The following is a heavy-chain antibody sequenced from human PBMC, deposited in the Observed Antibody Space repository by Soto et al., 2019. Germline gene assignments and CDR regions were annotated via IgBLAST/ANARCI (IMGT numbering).Heavy chain of an antibody. V-gene: IGHV3-30*18. D-gene: IGHD6-19*01. CDR3: AKETIEVGGPNYFDY. CDR2: VSHDGLAQ. Sequence: QVQLMESGGGVVQPGTSLRLLCEGAGFTFSRYGMHWVRQAPGMGLEWVAVVSHDGLAQYYGDSVKGRFTISRDNSQNTLYLQMNNLSTEETAIYYCAKETIEVGGPNYFDYWGQGTLVTVSS. CDR1: GFTFSRYG. J-gene: IGHJ4*02.